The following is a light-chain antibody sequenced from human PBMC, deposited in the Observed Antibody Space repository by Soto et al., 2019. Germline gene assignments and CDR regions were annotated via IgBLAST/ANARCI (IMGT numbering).Light chain of an antibody. CDR2: DAS. Sequence: EIVLTQFPGTVSLSPGERATLSCRASQRIGSYLVWYQQKPGQAPRLLMYDASKRAPGIPARFGGSGSGTDFTLTISSLEAEDFAVYYCHQRSISPFTFGPGTKVDMK. CDR3: HQRSISPFT. J-gene: IGKJ3*01. V-gene: IGKV3-11*01. CDR1: QRIGSY.